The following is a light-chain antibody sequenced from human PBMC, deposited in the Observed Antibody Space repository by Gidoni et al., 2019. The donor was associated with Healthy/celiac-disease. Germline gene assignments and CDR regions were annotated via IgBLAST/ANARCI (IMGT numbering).Light chain of an antibody. CDR1: QSISSW. V-gene: IGKV1-5*03. Sequence: DIQMTQSPSTLSASVGDRVTITCRASQSISSWLDWYQQKPGKAPKLLIYKAASLESGVPSRFSGSGSGTEFTLTISSLQPDDFATYYCQQYNSYPPITFGGGTKVEIK. J-gene: IGKJ4*01. CDR2: KAA. CDR3: QQYNSYPPIT.